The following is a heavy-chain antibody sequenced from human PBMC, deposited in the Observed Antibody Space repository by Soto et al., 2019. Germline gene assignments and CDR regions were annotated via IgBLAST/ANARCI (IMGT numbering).Heavy chain of an antibody. CDR2: IYYSWST. CDR3: ARDSGMDGYSYGPGSWFDP. J-gene: IGHJ5*02. Sequence: PSETLSLTCTVSGGSIRNGDYYWGWIRQTPGKGLEWIGSIYYSWSTYYNPSLKSRVTISVDTSKNQFSLKLSSVTAADTAVYYCARDSGMDGYSYGPGSWFDPWGQGTLVTVSS. CDR1: GGSIRNGDYY. D-gene: IGHD5-18*01. V-gene: IGHV4-30-4*01.